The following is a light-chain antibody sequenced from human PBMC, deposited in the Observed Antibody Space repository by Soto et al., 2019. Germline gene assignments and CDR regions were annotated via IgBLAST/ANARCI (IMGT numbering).Light chain of an antibody. CDR2: KVS. J-gene: IGKJ2*01. CDR3: MKGTHWPPYI. V-gene: IGKV2-30*01. CDR1: QSLAYIDGNTY. Sequence: DVVMTQSPLSLPVTLGQPASISCRSSQSLAYIDGNTYLNWFQQRPGQSPRRLIYKVSNRDSGVPDRFSGRGSGTDFTLKISRVEAEDVGVYYCMKGTHWPPYIFGQGTKLEIK.